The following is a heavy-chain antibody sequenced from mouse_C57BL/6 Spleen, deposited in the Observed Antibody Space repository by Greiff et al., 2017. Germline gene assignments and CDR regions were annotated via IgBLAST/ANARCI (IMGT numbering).Heavy chain of an antibody. J-gene: IGHJ2*01. Sequence: QVQLQQSGAELVRPGTSVKVSCKASGFDFNNYLIEWVKQRPGQGLEWIGVINPGSGGTKYNEKLQGQATMSADKSSYTAYMQLSCLTSEDSAVYFCARGHCISSFDYWGQGTTLTVSS. V-gene: IGHV1-54*02. CDR3: ARGHCISSFDY. CDR1: GFDFNNYL. D-gene: IGHD1-1*01. CDR2: INPGSGGT.